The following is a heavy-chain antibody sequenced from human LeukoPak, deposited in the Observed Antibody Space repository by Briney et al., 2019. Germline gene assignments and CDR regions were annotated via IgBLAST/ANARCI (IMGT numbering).Heavy chain of an antibody. J-gene: IGHJ4*02. CDR1: TFTFSTYW. CDR2: IKQDGSEK. V-gene: IGHV3-7*01. D-gene: IGHD6-13*01. CDR3: ARVSSWYESGSYFDY. Sequence: GGSLRLSCTASTFTFSTYWMSWARQTPGKGLEWVANIKQDGSEKYYVDSVKGRFTISRDNAKNSLYLQMNSLRAEDTAVYYCARVSSWYESGSYFDYWGQGTLVTVSS.